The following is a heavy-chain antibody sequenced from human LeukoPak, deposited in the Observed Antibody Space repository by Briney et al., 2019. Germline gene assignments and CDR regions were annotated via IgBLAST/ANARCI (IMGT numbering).Heavy chain of an antibody. CDR3: TRALVYYYDSSGYSDY. V-gene: IGHV3-49*04. CDR2: IRSKAYGGTT. Sequence: PGRSLRLSCTASGFTFGDYAMSWVRQAPGKGLEWVGFIRSKAYGGTTEYAASVKGRFTISRDDSKSIACLQMNSLKTEDTAVYYCTRALVYYYDSSGYSDYWGQGTLVTVSS. CDR1: GFTFGDYA. J-gene: IGHJ4*02. D-gene: IGHD3-22*01.